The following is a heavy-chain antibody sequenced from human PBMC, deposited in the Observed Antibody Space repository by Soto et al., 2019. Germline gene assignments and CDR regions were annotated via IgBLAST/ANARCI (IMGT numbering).Heavy chain of an antibody. Sequence: SETLSLTCTVSGGSISNYYWSWIRQPPGKGLEWIGYIYYSGSTNYNPSLKSRVTISVHTSKNQFSLKLSSVTAADTAVYYCARQSSSWPYYFDYWGQGTLVTVS. CDR1: GGSISNYY. J-gene: IGHJ4*02. CDR2: IYYSGST. CDR3: ARQSSSWPYYFDY. D-gene: IGHD6-13*01. V-gene: IGHV4-59*08.